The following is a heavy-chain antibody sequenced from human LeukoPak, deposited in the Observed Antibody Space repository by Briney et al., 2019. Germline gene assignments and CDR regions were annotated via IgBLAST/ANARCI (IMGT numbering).Heavy chain of an antibody. D-gene: IGHD3-16*01. Sequence: PSETLSLTCAVYGGSFSGYYWSWIRQPPGKGLEWIGEINHSGSTNYNPSRKSRVTISVATSKNQFSLKLSSVTAADTAVYYCARRDRRYDYVWGSYKNWGQGTLVTVSS. CDR3: ARRDRRYDYVWGSYKN. V-gene: IGHV4-34*01. J-gene: IGHJ4*02. CDR2: INHSGST. CDR1: GGSFSGYY.